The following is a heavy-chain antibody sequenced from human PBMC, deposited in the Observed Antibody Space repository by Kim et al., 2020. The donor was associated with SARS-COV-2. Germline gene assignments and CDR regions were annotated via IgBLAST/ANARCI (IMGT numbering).Heavy chain of an antibody. J-gene: IGHJ6*02. CDR1: GGSFSGYY. CDR3: ARVRFWSGYPHRYYYYGMDV. D-gene: IGHD3-3*01. Sequence: SETLSLTCAVYGGSFSGYYWSWIRQPPGKGLEWIGEINHSGSTNYNPSLKSRVTISVDTSKNQFSLKLSSVTAADTAVYYCARVRFWSGYPHRYYYYGMDVWGQGTTVTVSS. V-gene: IGHV4-34*01. CDR2: INHSGST.